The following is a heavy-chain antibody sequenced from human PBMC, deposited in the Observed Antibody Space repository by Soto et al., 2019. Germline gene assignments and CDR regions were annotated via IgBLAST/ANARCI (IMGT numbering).Heavy chain of an antibody. CDR3: ARSMTTVVTLDY. Sequence: SETLSLTCTVSGGSISSSSYYWGWIRQPPGKGLEWIGSIYYSGSTYYNPSLKSRVTISVDTSKKQFYLKLSTVTAAETAVYYCARSMTTVVTLDYWGQGTLVTAPQ. D-gene: IGHD4-17*01. CDR1: GGSISSSSYY. CDR2: IYYSGST. J-gene: IGHJ4*02. V-gene: IGHV4-39*01.